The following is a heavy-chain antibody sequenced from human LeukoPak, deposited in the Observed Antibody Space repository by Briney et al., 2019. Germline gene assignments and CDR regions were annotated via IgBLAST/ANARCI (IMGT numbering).Heavy chain of an antibody. Sequence: GGSLRLSCAASGFTFSSYWMYWVRQVPGKGLVWVSRINNDGSHASYADSVKGRFTISRDNAKNSLYLQMNSLRADDTAVYYCANGPMITFGGLTEREFDYWGQGTLVTVSS. CDR3: ANGPMITFGGLTEREFDY. CDR2: INNDGSHA. J-gene: IGHJ4*02. D-gene: IGHD3-16*01. CDR1: GFTFSSYW. V-gene: IGHV3-74*01.